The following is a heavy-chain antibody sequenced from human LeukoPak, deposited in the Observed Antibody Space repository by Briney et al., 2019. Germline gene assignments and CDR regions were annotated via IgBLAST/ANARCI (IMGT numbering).Heavy chain of an antibody. V-gene: IGHV3-23*01. CDR3: AKVYYDYVWGSYRYDAFDI. D-gene: IGHD3-16*02. Sequence: GGSLRLSCAASGFTFSSYAMSWVRQAPGKGLEWVSAISGSGGSTYCADSVKGRFTISRDNSKNTLYLQMNSLRAEDTAVYYCAKVYYDYVWGSYRYDAFDIWGQGTMVTVSS. CDR2: ISGSGGST. CDR1: GFTFSSYA. J-gene: IGHJ3*02.